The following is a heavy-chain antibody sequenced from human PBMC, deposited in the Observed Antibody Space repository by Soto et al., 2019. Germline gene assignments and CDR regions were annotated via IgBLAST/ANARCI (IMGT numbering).Heavy chain of an antibody. D-gene: IGHD3-16*01. CDR3: ARDLALNYFYYGMDV. Sequence: SVKVSCKASGGTFSSYAINWVRQAPGQGLEWMGGIIPIFGTANYAQKFQGRVAITADESTSTAYMELSSLRSEDTAVYYCARDLALNYFYYGMDVWGQGTTVTVSS. CDR1: GGTFSSYA. J-gene: IGHJ6*02. V-gene: IGHV1-69*13. CDR2: IIPIFGTA.